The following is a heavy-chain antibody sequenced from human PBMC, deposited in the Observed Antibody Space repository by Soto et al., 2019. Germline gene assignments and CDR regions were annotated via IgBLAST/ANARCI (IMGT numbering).Heavy chain of an antibody. V-gene: IGHV4-39*01. D-gene: IGHD6-19*01. CDR3: ARHNSSGVWQWLVQLYYYYYGMDV. J-gene: IGHJ6*02. CDR1: GGSISSSSHY. CDR2: IYYSGST. Sequence: SETLSLTCTVSGGSISSSSHYWGWIRQPPGKGLEWIGSIYYSGSTYYNPSLKSRVTISVDTSKNQFSLKLSSVTAADTAVYYCARHNSSGVWQWLVQLYYYYYGMDVWGQGTTVTVSS.